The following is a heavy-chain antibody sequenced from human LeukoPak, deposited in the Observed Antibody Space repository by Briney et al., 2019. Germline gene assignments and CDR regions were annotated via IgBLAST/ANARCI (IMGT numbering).Heavy chain of an antibody. CDR3: ARAHFSAYYGSE. Sequence: SVKVSCKASGYTFTSYAMNWVRQAPGQGLEWVGGILPIIGSTKNAQQLQDRVTITADESTNTVYMELTSLRSEDTAIYFCARAHFSAYYGSEWGQGTLVTVSS. V-gene: IGHV1-69*13. J-gene: IGHJ4*02. CDR2: ILPIIGST. CDR1: GYTFTSYA. D-gene: IGHD3-10*01.